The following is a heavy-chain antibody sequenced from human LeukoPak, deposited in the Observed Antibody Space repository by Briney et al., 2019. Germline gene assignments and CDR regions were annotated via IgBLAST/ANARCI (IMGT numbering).Heavy chain of an antibody. D-gene: IGHD4-17*01. Sequence: PGGSLRLSCAASGSTFNTYAMSWVRQAPGKGLEWVSGISVNGGNTYYADSVKGRFTISRDNSKNTLYLQMKSLRAEDTAVYYCAKQNGDYENWFDPWGQGTLVTVSS. CDR2: ISVNGGNT. V-gene: IGHV3-23*01. CDR1: GSTFNTYA. J-gene: IGHJ5*02. CDR3: AKQNGDYENWFDP.